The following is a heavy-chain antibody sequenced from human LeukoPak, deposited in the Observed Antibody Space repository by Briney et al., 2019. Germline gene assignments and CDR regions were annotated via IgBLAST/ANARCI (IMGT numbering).Heavy chain of an antibody. CDR2: IYTSGST. CDR3: ARLYGSGSYYNY. CDR1: GGSISSYY. V-gene: IGHV4-4*07. D-gene: IGHD3-10*01. J-gene: IGHJ4*02. Sequence: SETLSLTCTVSGGSISSYYWSWIRQPAGKGLEWIGRIYTSGSTNYNPSLKSRLTISVDTSKNQFSLKLSSVTAADTAVYYCARLYGSGSYYNYWGQGTLVTVSS.